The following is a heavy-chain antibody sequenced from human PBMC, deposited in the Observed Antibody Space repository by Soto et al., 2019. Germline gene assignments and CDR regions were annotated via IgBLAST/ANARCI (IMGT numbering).Heavy chain of an antibody. CDR1: GYTFTSYD. V-gene: IGHV1-8*01. CDR3: GRGEIESVGYYYMDV. Sequence: GASVKVSCKASGYTFTSYDINWVRQATGQGLEWKGWMNPNSGKKGFAQKFQGRVTMTRNTFISTAYMGLSSLRSGDTAFYYWGRGEIESVGYYYMDVWGKGTTVTVSS. CDR2: MNPNSGKK. D-gene: IGHD1-26*01. J-gene: IGHJ6*03.